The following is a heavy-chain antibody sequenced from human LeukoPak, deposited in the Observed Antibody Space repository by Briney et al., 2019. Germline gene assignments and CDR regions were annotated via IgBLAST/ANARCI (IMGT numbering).Heavy chain of an antibody. Sequence: SVKVSCKASGGTFSSYAISWVRQAPGQGLEWRGGIIPIFGTANYAQRFQGRVTLTTDESASTAYMELSSLRSEDTAVYYCATGGYSSGYIPPILILEYWGQGTLVTVSS. CDR2: IIPIFGTA. J-gene: IGHJ4*02. D-gene: IGHD3-22*01. V-gene: IGHV1-69*05. CDR1: GGTFSSYA. CDR3: ATGGYSSGYIPPILILEY.